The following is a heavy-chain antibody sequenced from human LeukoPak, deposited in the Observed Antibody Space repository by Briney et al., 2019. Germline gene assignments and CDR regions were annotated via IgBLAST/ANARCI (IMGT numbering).Heavy chain of an antibody. Sequence: GESLKISCKGSGYSFTSYWIGWVRQAPGKGLEWVALIQYDGSTISYADSVKGRFTISRDTSKNTLYLQMDSLRPDDTALYYCAKDLGLWGQGTLVTVSS. CDR2: IQYDGSTI. J-gene: IGHJ4*02. CDR3: AKDLGL. CDR1: GYSFTSYW. D-gene: IGHD7-27*01. V-gene: IGHV3-30*02.